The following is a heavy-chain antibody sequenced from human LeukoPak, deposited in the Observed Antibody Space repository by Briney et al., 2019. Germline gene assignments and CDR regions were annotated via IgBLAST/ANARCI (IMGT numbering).Heavy chain of an antibody. Sequence: RASVKVSCTASGYTFTSYAINWVRQAPGQGLEWMGWINTNTGNAAYAQGLTGRSVFSLDTSVSTAYLEISSLKAEDTAVYYCARPMGRYYYYGMDVWGQGTTVTVS. J-gene: IGHJ6*02. V-gene: IGHV7-4-1*02. D-gene: IGHD3-16*01. CDR2: INTNTGNA. CDR1: GYTFTSYA. CDR3: ARPMGRYYYYGMDV.